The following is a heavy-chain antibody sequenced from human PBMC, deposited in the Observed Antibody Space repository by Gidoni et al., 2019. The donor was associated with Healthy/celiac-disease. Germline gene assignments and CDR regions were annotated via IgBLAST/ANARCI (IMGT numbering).Heavy chain of an antibody. CDR2: IYYSGST. J-gene: IGHJ4*02. CDR3: ARLVEYSSSLRGYTRYHPIDY. CDR1: GGSISSSSYS. V-gene: IGHV4-39*01. D-gene: IGHD6-6*01. Sequence: QLQLQESGPGLVKPSETLSLTCTVSGGSISSSSYSWGWIRQPPGKGLEWIGSIYYSGSTYYNPSLKSRVTISVDTSKNQFSLKLSSVTAADTAVYYCARLVEYSSSLRGYTRYHPIDYWGQGTLVTVSS.